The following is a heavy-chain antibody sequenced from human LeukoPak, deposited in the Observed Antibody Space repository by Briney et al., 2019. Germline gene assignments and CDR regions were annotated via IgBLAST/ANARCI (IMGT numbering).Heavy chain of an antibody. D-gene: IGHD3-10*01. V-gene: IGHV3-23*01. Sequence: GGSLRLSCAASGFPFSSYAMTWVRQAPGKGLEWVSSISGSDGSTYYADSVKGRFTISRDNSKNTLYLQMNSLRAEDTAVYYCAYMRGLYYGIDYWGQGTLVTVSS. J-gene: IGHJ4*02. CDR3: AYMRGLYYGIDY. CDR2: ISGSDGST. CDR1: GFPFSSYA.